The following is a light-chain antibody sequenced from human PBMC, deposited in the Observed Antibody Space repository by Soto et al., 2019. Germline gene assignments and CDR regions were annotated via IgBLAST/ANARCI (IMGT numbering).Light chain of an antibody. J-gene: IGLJ1*01. CDR2: DVS. CDR3: TSYSSTSFYV. V-gene: IGLV2-11*01. Sequence: QSVLTQPRSVSGSPGQSVTISCTGTSSDVGTYDFVSWYQQHPGKAPRLMIFDVSERPSGVSNRFSGSKFGNTASLIISGLQPDDEADYYCTSYSSTSFYVFGPGTKVTVL. CDR1: SSDVGTYDF.